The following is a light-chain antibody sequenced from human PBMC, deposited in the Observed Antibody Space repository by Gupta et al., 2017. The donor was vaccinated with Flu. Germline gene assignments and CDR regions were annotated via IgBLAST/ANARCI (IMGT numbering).Light chain of an antibody. J-gene: IGKJ2*01. V-gene: IGKV3-20*01. Sequence: ERATFSSSASQSLNKKLLIWYQQKPGQTPRLLIYGASSSATGVPDRFSGSRSGREFTLTIRSIEPTDFVVYYCQQYGNSMYTFGQGTKLEIK. CDR3: QQYGNSMYT. CDR1: QSLNKKL. CDR2: GAS.